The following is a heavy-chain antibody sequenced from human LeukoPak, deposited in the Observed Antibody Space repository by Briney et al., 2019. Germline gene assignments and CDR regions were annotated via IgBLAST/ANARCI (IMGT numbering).Heavy chain of an antibody. D-gene: IGHD4-17*01. Sequence: PGGSLRLSCAASGFTFSSYGMHWVRQAPGKGLEWVAVISYDGSNKYYADSVKGRFTISRDNSKNTLYLQMNSLRAEDTAVYYCARAFLYGDYGLIDYWGQGTLVTVSS. CDR3: ARAFLYGDYGLIDY. CDR1: GFTFSSYG. J-gene: IGHJ4*02. V-gene: IGHV3-30*03. CDR2: ISYDGSNK.